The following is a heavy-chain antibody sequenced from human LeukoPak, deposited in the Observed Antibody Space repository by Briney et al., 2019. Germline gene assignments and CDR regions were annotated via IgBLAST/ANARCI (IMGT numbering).Heavy chain of an antibody. D-gene: IGHD5-24*01. J-gene: IGHJ4*02. V-gene: IGHV3-21*01. CDR2: ISSDSHHI. Sequence: GGSLRLSCTASTFSFDSYSMNWVRQAPGEGLQWVSSISSDSHHIFYADSVKGRFTTSRDNARNLVFLQMSSLRAEDTAVYYCATRDGSPGYWGQGTLVSVSS. CDR1: TFSFDSYS. CDR3: ATRDGSPGY.